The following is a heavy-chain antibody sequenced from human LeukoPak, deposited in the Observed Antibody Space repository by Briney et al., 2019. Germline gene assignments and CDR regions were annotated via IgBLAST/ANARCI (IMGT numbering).Heavy chain of an antibody. CDR3: ARGLGYCSSNSCRYYFDY. CDR2: IYHSGST. CDR1: GRSISSSYY. V-gene: IGHV4-38-2*02. Sequence: SETLSLTCTVSGRSISSSYYWGWIRQPPGKGLEWIGSIYHSGSTYYNPSLKSRVTISVDTSKNQFSLKLSSVTAADTAVYYCARGLGYCSSNSCRYYFDYWGQGTLVTVSS. D-gene: IGHD2-2*01. J-gene: IGHJ4*02.